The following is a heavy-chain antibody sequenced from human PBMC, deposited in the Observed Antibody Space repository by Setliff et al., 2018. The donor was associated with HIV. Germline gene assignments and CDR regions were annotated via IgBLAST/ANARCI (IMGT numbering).Heavy chain of an antibody. CDR1: GYTFTYY. CDR2: INPSGGST. D-gene: IGHD4-17*01. CDR3: ARAGYDYGDLSGMDV. J-gene: IGHJ6*02. Sequence: ASVKVSCKASGYTFTYYMHWVRQAPGQGLEWMGIINPSGGSTSYAQKFQGRVTMTRDTSTSTVYMELSSLRSEDTAVYYCARAGYDYGDLSGMDVWGQGTTVTVSS. V-gene: IGHV1-46*01.